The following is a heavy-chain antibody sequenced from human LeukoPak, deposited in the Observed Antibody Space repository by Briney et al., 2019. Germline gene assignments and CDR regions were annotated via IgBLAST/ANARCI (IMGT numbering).Heavy chain of an antibody. CDR3: ARIGLNSGSYLPDY. V-gene: IGHV4-59*01. Sequence: RTSETLSLTCTVSGGSISSYYWSWIRQPPGKGLEWIGYIYYSGSTNYNPSLKSRVTISVDTSKNQFSLKLSSVTAADTAVYYCARIGLNSGSYLPDYWGQGTLVTVSS. D-gene: IGHD1-26*01. CDR2: IYYSGST. CDR1: GGSISSYY. J-gene: IGHJ4*02.